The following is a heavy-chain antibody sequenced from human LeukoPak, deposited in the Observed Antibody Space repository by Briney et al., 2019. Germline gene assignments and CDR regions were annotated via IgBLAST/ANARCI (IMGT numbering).Heavy chain of an antibody. Sequence: GGSLRLFCAASGFIFSSYTMGWVRQAPGKGLEWVSDINGSGGRTYYADSVNGRFTISRDNSKNTLYLQMNSLRAEDTAVYYCAKAGGASWYLYWGQGTLVTVSS. J-gene: IGHJ4*02. CDR2: INGSGGRT. D-gene: IGHD6-13*01. CDR1: GFIFSSYT. CDR3: AKAGGASWYLY. V-gene: IGHV3-23*01.